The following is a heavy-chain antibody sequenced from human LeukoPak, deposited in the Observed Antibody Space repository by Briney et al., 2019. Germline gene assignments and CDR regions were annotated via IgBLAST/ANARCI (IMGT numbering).Heavy chain of an antibody. CDR2: IKQDGSEK. J-gene: IGHJ3*02. V-gene: IGHV3-7*05. Sequence: PGGSLRLSCAASGFTFSTYTMNWVRQAPGKGLEWVANIKQDGSEKYYVDSVKGRFTVSRDNAKNSLYLQMNSLRAEDTAVYYCARVVVTPVLDAFDIWGQGTMVTVSS. CDR3: ARVVVTPVLDAFDI. D-gene: IGHD4-23*01. CDR1: GFTFSTYT.